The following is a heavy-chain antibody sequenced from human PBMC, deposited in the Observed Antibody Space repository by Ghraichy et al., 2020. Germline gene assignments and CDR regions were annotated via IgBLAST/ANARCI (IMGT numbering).Heavy chain of an antibody. Sequence: LSLTCAASGFTFSSHAMHWVRQAPGKGLEWVAVITYDGSIQYYGDSVKGRFTISRDDSKNMLYLQMNSLRSEDTAVYYCAKDGPTRTRTTVTTGWFDPWGQGTLVIVSS. D-gene: IGHD4-17*01. V-gene: IGHV3-30*18. J-gene: IGHJ5*02. CDR1: GFTFSSHA. CDR2: ITYDGSIQ. CDR3: AKDGPTRTRTTVTTGWFDP.